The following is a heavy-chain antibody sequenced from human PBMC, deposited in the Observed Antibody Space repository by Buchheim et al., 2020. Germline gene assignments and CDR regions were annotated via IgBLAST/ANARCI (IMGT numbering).Heavy chain of an antibody. J-gene: IGHJ4*02. V-gene: IGHV4-39*01. CDR3: TRHGRGYAMDY. D-gene: IGHD1-26*01. Sequence: QLQLQESGPGLVKPSETLSLTCTVSGGSISSSSYHWGWIRQPPGKGLEWIGSIYYSGSTYYNPSLKSRVTISVDTSKNQFSLKLSSVAAADTAVYYCTRHGRGYAMDYWGQGTL. CDR1: GGSISSSSYH. CDR2: IYYSGST.